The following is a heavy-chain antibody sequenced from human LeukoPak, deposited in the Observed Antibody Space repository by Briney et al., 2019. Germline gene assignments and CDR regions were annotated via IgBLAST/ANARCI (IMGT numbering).Heavy chain of an antibody. CDR3: ARGEGGDYYDSSGSDNGMDV. CDR2: INPNSGGT. CDR1: GYSFTSHG. Sequence: ASMKVSCKASGYSFTSHGISWVRQAPGQGLEWMGWINPNSGGTNYAQKFQGWVTMTRDTSISTAYMELSRLRSDDTAVYYCARGEGGDYYDSSGSDNGMDVWGQGTTVTVSS. V-gene: IGHV1-2*04. J-gene: IGHJ6*02. D-gene: IGHD3-22*01.